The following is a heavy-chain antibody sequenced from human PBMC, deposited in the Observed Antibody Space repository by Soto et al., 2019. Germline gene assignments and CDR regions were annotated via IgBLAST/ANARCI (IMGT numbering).Heavy chain of an antibody. CDR3: SRETVLGYNGMDV. V-gene: IGHV1-46*01. D-gene: IGHD2-2*02. Sequence: GASLKVSCKASGYSFTSYHIHWLRQAPGQGLEWLGVINPTTNIPIYAQKFQGRVTVTSDMSASTVSMDLSSLGSEDTAIYYCSRETVLGYNGMDVWRQGTTVTFSS. CDR1: GYSFTSYH. J-gene: IGHJ6*02. CDR2: INPTTNIP.